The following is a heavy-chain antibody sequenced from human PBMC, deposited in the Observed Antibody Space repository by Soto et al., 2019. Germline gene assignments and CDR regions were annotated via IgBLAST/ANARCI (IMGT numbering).Heavy chain of an antibody. CDR3: ARMIVATTFYYYYYMDV. CDR1: GGSISSYY. J-gene: IGHJ6*03. D-gene: IGHD5-12*01. Sequence: SETLSLTCTVSGGSISSYYWSWIRQPPGKGLEWIGYIYYSGSTNYNPSLKGRVTISVDTSKNQFSLKLSSVTAADTAVYYCARMIVATTFYYYYYMDVWGKGTTVTVSS. V-gene: IGHV4-59*08. CDR2: IYYSGST.